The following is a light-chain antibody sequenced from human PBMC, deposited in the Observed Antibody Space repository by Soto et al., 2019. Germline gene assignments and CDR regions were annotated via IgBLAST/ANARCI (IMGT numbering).Light chain of an antibody. CDR3: QQTYITPYT. CDR1: QGISSW. CDR2: AAS. V-gene: IGKV1-12*01. Sequence: DIQMTQSPSSVSASVGDRITITCRASQGISSWLAWYQQKPGKAPKLLIYAASSLQSGVPSRFSGSGSGTHFTLTIDSLQPDDFATYYCQQTYITPYTFGQGTKLEIK. J-gene: IGKJ2*01.